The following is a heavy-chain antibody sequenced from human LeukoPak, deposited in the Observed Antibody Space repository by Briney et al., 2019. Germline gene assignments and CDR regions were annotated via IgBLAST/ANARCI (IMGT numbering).Heavy chain of an antibody. CDR1: GFTVSSNY. J-gene: IGHJ4*02. D-gene: IGHD6-19*01. V-gene: IGHV3-53*01. CDR3: AGTVALRSPPFDY. Sequence: PGGSLRLSCAASGFTVSSNYMSWVRQAPGKGLGWVSVIYSGGSTCYADSVKGRFTISKDNSKNTLYLQMSSLRAEDTAVYYCAGTVALRSPPFDYWGQGTLVTVSS. CDR2: IYSGGST.